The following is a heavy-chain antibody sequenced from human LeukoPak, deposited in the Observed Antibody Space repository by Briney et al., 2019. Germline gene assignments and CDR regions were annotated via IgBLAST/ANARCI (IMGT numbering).Heavy chain of an antibody. V-gene: IGHV3-7*01. Sequence: GGSLRLSCAASGFTFSSYWMSWARQAPGKGLEWVANINQDGSEKYYVDSVKGRLTISRDNAKNSLYLQMNSLRAEDTAVYYCAPHRRLTGYFDYWGQGTLVTVSS. CDR2: INQDGSEK. J-gene: IGHJ4*02. CDR3: APHRRLTGYFDY. D-gene: IGHD1-14*01. CDR1: GFTFSSYW.